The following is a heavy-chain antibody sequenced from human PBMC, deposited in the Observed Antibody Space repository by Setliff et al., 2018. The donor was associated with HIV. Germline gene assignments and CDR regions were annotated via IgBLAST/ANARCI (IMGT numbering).Heavy chain of an antibody. V-gene: IGHV4-34*01. D-gene: IGHD6-25*01. Sequence: SETLSLTCAVYGGPFDVHTWNWVRQDPGKRLEWLADINHRGNTNLNPSLKGRLTIAVDTSRDQFSLRLKSVTAADSAAYFCARGQRASPGPGTHYLDVWSKGTSVTVSS. CDR1: GGPFDVHT. J-gene: IGHJ6*03. CDR3: ARGQRASPGPGTHYLDV. CDR2: INHRGNT.